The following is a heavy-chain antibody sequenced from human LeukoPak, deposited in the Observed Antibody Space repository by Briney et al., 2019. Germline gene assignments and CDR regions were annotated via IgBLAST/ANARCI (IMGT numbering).Heavy chain of an antibody. V-gene: IGHV3-21*01. J-gene: IGHJ6*02. Sequence: GSLRLSCAASGFTFSSYSMNWVRQAPGKGLEWVSSISSSSSYIYYADSVKGRFTISRDNSKNTLYLQMNSLRAEDTAVYYCARSPSVWNGMDVWGQGTTVTVSS. D-gene: IGHD6-6*01. CDR1: GFTFSSYS. CDR3: ARSPSVWNGMDV. CDR2: ISSSSSYI.